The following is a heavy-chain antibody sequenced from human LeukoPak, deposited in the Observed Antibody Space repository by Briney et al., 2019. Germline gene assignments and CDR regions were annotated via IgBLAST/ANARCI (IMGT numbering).Heavy chain of an antibody. CDR1: GGTFSSYA. V-gene: IGHV1-69*13. CDR2: IIPIFGTA. J-gene: IGHJ4*02. D-gene: IGHD3-3*01. CDR3: ARDLAAWADYDFWSGYPNFDY. Sequence: SVKVSCKASGGTFSSYAISWVRQAPGQGLEWMGGIIPIFGTANYAQKFQGRVTITADESTSTAYMELSSLRSEDTAVYYCARDLAAWADYDFWSGYPNFDYWGQGTLVTVSS.